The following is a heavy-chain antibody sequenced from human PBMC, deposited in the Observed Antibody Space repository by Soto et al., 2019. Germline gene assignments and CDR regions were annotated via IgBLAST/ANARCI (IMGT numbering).Heavy chain of an antibody. CDR1: GFNFSDNY. Sequence: QVQLVESGGGLVKPGGSLTLSCAASGFNFSDNYMSWIRQAPGKGLEWISYITRSGSAKYYADSVKGRFTISRDNAKNSLDLHMNSLRVDDTAVYYCARDPPLRSSSIRYFDLWGRGTLVTVSS. V-gene: IGHV3-11*01. CDR3: ARDPPLRSSSIRYFDL. J-gene: IGHJ2*01. CDR2: ITRSGSAK. D-gene: IGHD6-6*01.